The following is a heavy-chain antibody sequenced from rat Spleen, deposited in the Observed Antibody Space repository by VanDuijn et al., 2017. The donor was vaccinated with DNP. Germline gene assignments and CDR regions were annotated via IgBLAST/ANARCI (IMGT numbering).Heavy chain of an antibody. Sequence: EVQLVESGGGLVQPGRSLKVSCAASGFTFNNYGMAWVRQAPTKGLEWVAHINNSGGSIFYRDSVKGRFTISRDNTKSTLYLQMDSLRSEDTATYYCTTGFDYGGYSDNWFAYWGQGTLVTVSS. V-gene: IGHV5-27*01. J-gene: IGHJ3*01. CDR2: INNSGGSI. CDR1: GFTFNNYG. CDR3: TTGFDYGGYSDNWFAY. D-gene: IGHD1-11*01.